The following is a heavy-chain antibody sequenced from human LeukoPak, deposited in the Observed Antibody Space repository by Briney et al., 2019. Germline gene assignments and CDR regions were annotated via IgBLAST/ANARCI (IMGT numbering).Heavy chain of an antibody. V-gene: IGHV3-21*01. J-gene: IGHJ6*04. CDR1: GFTFSSYS. CDR3: AELGITMIGGV. D-gene: IGHD3-10*02. CDR2: ISGSSTYI. Sequence: GGSLRLSCAASGFTFSSYSMNWVRQAPGKGLEWVSSISGSSTYIYYADSVKGRFTISRDNAKNSLYLQMNSLRVEDTAVYYCAELGITMIGGVWGKGTTVTISS.